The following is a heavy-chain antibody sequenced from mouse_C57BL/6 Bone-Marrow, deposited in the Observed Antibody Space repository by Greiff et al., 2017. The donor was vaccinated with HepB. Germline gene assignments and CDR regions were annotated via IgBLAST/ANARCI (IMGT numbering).Heavy chain of an antibody. CDR2: IHPNSGST. CDR3: ARTAQAPAWFAY. V-gene: IGHV1-64*01. D-gene: IGHD3-2*02. J-gene: IGHJ3*01. CDR1: GYTFTSYW. Sequence: VQLQQPGAELVKPGASVKLSCKASGYTFTSYWMHWVKQRPGQGLEWIGMIHPNSGSTNYNEKFKSKATLTVDKSSSTADMQLSSLTSEDSAVYYCARTAQAPAWFAYWGQGTLVTVSA.